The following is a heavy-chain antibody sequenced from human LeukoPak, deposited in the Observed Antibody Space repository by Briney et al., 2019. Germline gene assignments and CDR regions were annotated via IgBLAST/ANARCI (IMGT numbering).Heavy chain of an antibody. CDR1: GYTFTGYY. CDR2: MNPNSGNT. D-gene: IGHD2-2*01. J-gene: IGHJ5*02. V-gene: IGHV1-8*03. CDR3: AREVPAAATANWFDP. Sequence: ASVKVSCKASGYTFTGYYMHWVRQAPGQGLEWMGWMNPNSGNTGYAQKFQGRVTITRNTSISTAYMELSSLRSEDTAVYYCAREVPAAATANWFDPWGQGTLVTVSS.